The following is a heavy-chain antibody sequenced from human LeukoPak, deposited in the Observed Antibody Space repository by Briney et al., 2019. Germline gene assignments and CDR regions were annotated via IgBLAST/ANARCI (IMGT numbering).Heavy chain of an antibody. CDR1: GFTVSNNY. CDR3: AREYGILWFGELSNYYGMDV. D-gene: IGHD3-10*01. J-gene: IGHJ6*02. CDR2: IYSSGST. V-gene: IGHV3-66*01. Sequence: GGSLRLSCAASGFTVSNNYMTWVRQAPGKGLEWVSVIYSSGSTYYADSVKGRFTISRDNAKNSLYLQMNSLRAEDTAVYYCAREYGILWFGELSNYYGMDVWGQRTTVTVSS.